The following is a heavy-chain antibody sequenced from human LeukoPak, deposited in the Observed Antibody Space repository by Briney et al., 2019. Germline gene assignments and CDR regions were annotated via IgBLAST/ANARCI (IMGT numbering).Heavy chain of an antibody. CDR3: ARVPGRIVGATGYYYYMDV. D-gene: IGHD1-26*01. CDR1: GYTFTSYY. J-gene: IGHJ6*03. CDR2: INPSGGST. Sequence: ASVKVSCKASGYTFTSYYMHWVRQAPGQGLEWMGIINPSGGSTSYAQKFQGRVTMTRDMSTSTVYMELSSLRSEDTAVYYCARVPGRIVGATGYYYYMDVWGKGTTVTVSS. V-gene: IGHV1-46*01.